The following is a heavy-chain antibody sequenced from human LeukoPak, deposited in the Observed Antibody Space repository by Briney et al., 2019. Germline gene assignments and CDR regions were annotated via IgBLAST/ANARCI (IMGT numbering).Heavy chain of an antibody. J-gene: IGHJ4*02. Sequence: ASVKVSCKASGYTFTGYYMHWVRQAPGQGLEGMGRINPNSGGKNYAQKFQGRVTMNRDTSISTAYMELSRLRSDDTAVYYCARVSQQWLCDYWGQGTLVTVSS. V-gene: IGHV1-2*06. CDR1: GYTFTGYY. CDR3: ARVSQQWLCDY. D-gene: IGHD6-19*01. CDR2: INPNSGGK.